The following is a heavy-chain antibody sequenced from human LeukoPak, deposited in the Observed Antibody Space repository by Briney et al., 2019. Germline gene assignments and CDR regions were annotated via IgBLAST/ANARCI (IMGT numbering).Heavy chain of an antibody. D-gene: IGHD3-22*01. CDR1: GYTFITYY. V-gene: IGHV1-46*01. CDR3: ARVEGYDSSGYYYGY. Sequence: ASVKVSCKASGYTFITYYMHWVRQAPGQGLERMGIINPGGGSTTYAQKFQGRVTMTRDTSTSTVYMEMSSLKSEDTAVYYCARVEGYDSSGYYYGYWGQGTLVTVSS. CDR2: INPGGGST. J-gene: IGHJ4*02.